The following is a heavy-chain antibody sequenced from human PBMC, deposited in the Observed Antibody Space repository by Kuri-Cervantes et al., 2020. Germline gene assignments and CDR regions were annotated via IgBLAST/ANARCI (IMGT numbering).Heavy chain of an antibody. CDR2: IYYSGST. J-gene: IGHJ5*02. Sequence: SETLSLTCAVSGYSISSGYYWGWIRQPPGKGLEWIGYIYYSGSTYYHPSLKSRVTISVDTSKNQFSLKLSSVTAADTAVYYCARVVFRYYFDSSAQLGNWFDPWGQGTLVTVS. CDR1: GYSISSGYY. V-gene: IGHV4-30-4*08. CDR3: ARVVFRYYFDSSAQLGNWFDP. D-gene: IGHD3-22*01.